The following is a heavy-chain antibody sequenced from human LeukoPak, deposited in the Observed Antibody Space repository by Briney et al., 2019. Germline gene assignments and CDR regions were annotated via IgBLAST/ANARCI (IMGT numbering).Heavy chain of an antibody. Sequence: PSETLSLTCTVSGGSISSHYWSWIRQPPGKGLEWIGSLFYSGNTNYNPSLKSRVTISLDTSKNQVSLKLSSVTAADTAVYYCARGSSPFDYWGQGTLVTVSS. J-gene: IGHJ4*02. V-gene: IGHV4-59*08. CDR2: LFYSGNT. CDR1: GGSISSHY. CDR3: ARGSSPFDY.